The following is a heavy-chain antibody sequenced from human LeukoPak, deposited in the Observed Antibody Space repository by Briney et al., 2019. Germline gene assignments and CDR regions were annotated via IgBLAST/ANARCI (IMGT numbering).Heavy chain of an antibody. J-gene: IGHJ3*02. CDR2: ISSSSSTI. CDR1: GFTFSSYG. V-gene: IGHV3-48*01. CDR3: ARDGDAFDI. Sequence: PGGSLRLSCAASGFTFSSYGMHWVRQAPGKGLEWVSYISSSSSTIYYADSVKGRFTISRDNAKNSLYLQMNSLRAEDTAVYYCARDGDAFDIWGQGTMVTVSS.